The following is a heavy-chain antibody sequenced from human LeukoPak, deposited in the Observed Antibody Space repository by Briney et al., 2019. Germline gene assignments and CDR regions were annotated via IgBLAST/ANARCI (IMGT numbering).Heavy chain of an antibody. CDR1: GGSISSSSYY. Sequence: SETLSLTCTVSGGSISSSSYYWGWIRQPPGKGREWIGSIYYSGSTYYNPSLKSRVTISVDTSKNQFSLKLSSVTAADTAVYYCARDPGPVVVNPDWGQGTLVTVSS. V-gene: IGHV4-39*07. J-gene: IGHJ4*02. D-gene: IGHD3-22*01. CDR3: ARDPGPVVVNPD. CDR2: IYYSGST.